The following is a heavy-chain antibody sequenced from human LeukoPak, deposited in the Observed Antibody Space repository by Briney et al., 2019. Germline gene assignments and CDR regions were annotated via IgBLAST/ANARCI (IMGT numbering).Heavy chain of an antibody. D-gene: IGHD1-26*01. V-gene: IGHV3-7*03. Sequence: GGSLRLSCAPSGFTFSRHGMHWVRQAPGKGLEWLAYILQDGSEKYYVDSVTGRFTISRDNAKNSLYLQMNSLRAEDTAVYYCAGVLRSGSPNYWGQGTLVTVSS. CDR2: ILQDGSEK. CDR3: AGVLRSGSPNY. J-gene: IGHJ4*02. CDR1: GFTFSRHG.